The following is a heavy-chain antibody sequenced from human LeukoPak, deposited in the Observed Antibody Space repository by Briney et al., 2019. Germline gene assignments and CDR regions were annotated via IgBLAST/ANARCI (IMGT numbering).Heavy chain of an antibody. J-gene: IGHJ3*02. V-gene: IGHV4-39*01. CDR1: GGSISSSSYY. CDR3: ARWGISSRDAFDI. D-gene: IGHD3-16*01. Sequence: SQTLSLTCTVSGGSISSSSYYWGWLRQPPGKGLEWIGSIYYSGSTYYNPSLKSRVTISVDTSKNQFSLKLSSVTAADTAVYYCARWGISSRDAFDIWGQGTMVTVSS. CDR2: IYYSGST.